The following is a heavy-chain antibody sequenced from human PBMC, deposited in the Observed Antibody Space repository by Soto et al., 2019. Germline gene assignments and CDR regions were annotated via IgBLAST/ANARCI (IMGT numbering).Heavy chain of an antibody. CDR1: GFSLTTSAVA. J-gene: IGHJ4*02. Sequence: QITLQESGPTLVKPTQTLTLTCTFSGFSLTTSAVAVGWIRQPPGNALEWLAVVYGGGDKFYIPSLRIRLTIAKDNSKIQVVLTLPDMDPVDTGTYFCVRRNYPYYFDYWGQGTLVTVSS. D-gene: IGHD1-7*01. V-gene: IGHV2-5*04. CDR2: VYGGGDK. CDR3: VRRNYPYYFDY.